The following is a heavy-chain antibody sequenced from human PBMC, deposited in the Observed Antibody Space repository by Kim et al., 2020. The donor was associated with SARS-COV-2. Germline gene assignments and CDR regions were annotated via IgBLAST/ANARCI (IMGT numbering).Heavy chain of an antibody. Sequence: GGSLRLSCAASGFSFSNYPMNWVRQAPGKGLEWVSYISSSSSTIYYADSVKGRFTISRDNAKNSLYLQMNSLRDEDTAVYYCASRRQFDYWGQGTLVTVSS. CDR2: ISSSSSTI. J-gene: IGHJ4*02. CDR3: ASRRQFDY. CDR1: GFSFSNYP. V-gene: IGHV3-48*02.